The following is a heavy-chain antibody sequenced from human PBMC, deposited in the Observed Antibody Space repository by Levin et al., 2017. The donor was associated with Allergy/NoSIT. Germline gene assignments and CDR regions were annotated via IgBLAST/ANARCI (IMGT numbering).Heavy chain of an antibody. CDR1: GFTFSSYA. V-gene: IGHV3-30*04. D-gene: IGHD2/OR15-2a*01. CDR2: ISYDGSNK. J-gene: IGHJ6*02. Sequence: GESLKISCAASGFTFSSYAMHWVRQAPGKGLEWVAAISYDGSNKYYADSVKGRFTISRDNSKNTLYLQMNSLRAEDTAVYYCARPLWGGYYYYYGMDVWGQGTTVTVSS. CDR3: ARPLWGGYYYYYGMDV.